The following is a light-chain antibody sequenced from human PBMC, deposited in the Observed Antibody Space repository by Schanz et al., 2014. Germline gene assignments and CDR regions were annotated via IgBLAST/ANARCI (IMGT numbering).Light chain of an antibody. CDR3: QQYDSPPLT. CDR2: DAS. CDR1: QSVGRN. Sequence: EILMTQSPVTLSVSPGERVTLFCRASQSVGRNLAWYQQKPGQAPRLLIYDASTRATGIPDRFSGSGSGTDFTLTISRLEPEDFAVYYCQQYDSPPLTFGGGTKVEIK. V-gene: IGKV3D-15*01. J-gene: IGKJ4*01.